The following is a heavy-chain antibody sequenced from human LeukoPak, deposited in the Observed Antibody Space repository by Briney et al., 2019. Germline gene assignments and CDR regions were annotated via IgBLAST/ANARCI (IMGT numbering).Heavy chain of an antibody. V-gene: IGHV4-30-2*01. CDR3: ARDRAVDIVATRLDWYFDL. Sequence: SQTLSLTCTVSGGSISSGGYYWSWIRQPPGKGLEWIGYIYHSGSTYYNPSLKSRVTISVDRSKNQFSLKLSSVTAADTAVYYCARDRAVDIVATRLDWYFDLWGRGTLVTVSS. CDR2: IYHSGST. D-gene: IGHD5-12*01. CDR1: GGSISSGGYY. J-gene: IGHJ2*01.